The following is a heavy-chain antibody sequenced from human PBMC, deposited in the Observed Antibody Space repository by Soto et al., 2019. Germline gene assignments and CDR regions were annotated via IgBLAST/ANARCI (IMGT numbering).Heavy chain of an antibody. D-gene: IGHD6-13*01. CDR1: GASVSSTYW. CDR3: ARYNAASGTYYFDF. V-gene: IGHV4-4*02. Sequence: SETLSLTCAVSGASVSSTYWWSWVLQPPGKGPEWIGEINHRASANYNPSLKSRVTIAVDISKSQFSLRLTSVTAADTDVYYCARYNAASGTYYFDFWGQGALVTVSS. CDR2: INHRASA. J-gene: IGHJ4*02.